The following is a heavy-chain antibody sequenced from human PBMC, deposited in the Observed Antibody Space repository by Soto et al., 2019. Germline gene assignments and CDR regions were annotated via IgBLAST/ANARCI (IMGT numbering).Heavy chain of an antibody. CDR3: ARITMVRGVTHNWFDP. CDR2: IIPIFGTE. V-gene: IGHV1-69*01. D-gene: IGHD3-10*01. J-gene: IGHJ5*02. Sequence: QVQLVQSGAEVKKPGSSVKVSCKASGGTFSSYAISWVRQAPGQGLEWRGGIIPIFGTENYAQKFQGRVTITADESTSTAYMELSSLRSEDTAVYYCARITMVRGVTHNWFDPWGQGTLVTVSS. CDR1: GGTFSSYA.